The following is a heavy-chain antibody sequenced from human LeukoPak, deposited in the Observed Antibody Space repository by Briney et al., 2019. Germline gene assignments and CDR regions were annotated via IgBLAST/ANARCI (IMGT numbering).Heavy chain of an antibody. CDR2: INPDGSIT. CDR3: ASDFHGAHDC. Sequence: GGSLRLSCAASGFTLSGYWIHWVRQAPGKGLVWVARINPDGSITNYAESVKGRFTISRDNAKDTLFLQMNSLRADDTAVYYWASDFHGAHDCWGQGTLVTVSP. V-gene: IGHV3-74*01. D-gene: IGHD1-26*01. CDR1: GFTLSGYW. J-gene: IGHJ4*01.